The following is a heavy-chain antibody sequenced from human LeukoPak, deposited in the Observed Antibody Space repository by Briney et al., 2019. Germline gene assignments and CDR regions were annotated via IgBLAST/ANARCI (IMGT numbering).Heavy chain of an antibody. V-gene: IGHV3-49*04. J-gene: IGHJ4*02. CDR3: SRDSSWSFDY. CDR2: IRSKAYGGTT. D-gene: IGHD6-13*01. Sequence: GGSLTLYCTASGFTFGDYAMTWVRQAPGKGLEWVGFIRSKAYGGTTEHAASVEGRFTISRDDSKSIVYLQMNSPKTEDTAVYYCSRDSSWSFDYWGQGTLVTVSS. CDR1: GFTFGDYA.